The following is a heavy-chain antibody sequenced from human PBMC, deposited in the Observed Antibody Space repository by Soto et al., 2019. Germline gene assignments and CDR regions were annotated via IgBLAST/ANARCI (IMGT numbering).Heavy chain of an antibody. CDR2: INHSGST. CDR3: ARTYDSSGYYFDY. D-gene: IGHD3-22*01. V-gene: IGHV4-34*01. Sequence: LRETLSLPCAVYGGSFSGYYWSWIRQPPGKGLEWIGEINHSGSTNYNPSLKSRVTISEDTSKNQFSLKLSSVTAADTAAYYCARTYDSSGYYFDYWGQGTLVTVSS. CDR1: GGSFSGYY. J-gene: IGHJ4*02.